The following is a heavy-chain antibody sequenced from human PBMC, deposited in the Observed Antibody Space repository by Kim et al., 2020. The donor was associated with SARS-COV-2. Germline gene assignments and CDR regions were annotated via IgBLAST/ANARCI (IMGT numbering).Heavy chain of an antibody. CDR3: ARAEI. J-gene: IGHJ4*02. Sequence: GGSLRLSCTASGFTFSTQWMSWVRQAPGKGLEWVANINPDGSDKSYVDSVRGRFTISRDNGKNSLYLQMDSLRAEYTAVYYCARAEIWGQGTLVTVSS. V-gene: IGHV3-7*01. CDR2: INPDGSDK. CDR1: GFTFSTQW.